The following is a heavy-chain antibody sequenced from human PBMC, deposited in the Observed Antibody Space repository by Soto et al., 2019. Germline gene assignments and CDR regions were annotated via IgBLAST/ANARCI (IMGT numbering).Heavy chain of an antibody. Sequence: ASVKVSCKASGYTFTSYGISWVRQAPGQGLEWMGWISAYNGNTNYAQKLQGRVTMTTDTSTSTAYMELRSLRSDDTAVYYCATACSGGSCPHDAFDIWGQGTMVTVS. V-gene: IGHV1-18*01. CDR2: ISAYNGNT. CDR3: ATACSGGSCPHDAFDI. J-gene: IGHJ3*02. CDR1: GYTFTSYG. D-gene: IGHD2-15*01.